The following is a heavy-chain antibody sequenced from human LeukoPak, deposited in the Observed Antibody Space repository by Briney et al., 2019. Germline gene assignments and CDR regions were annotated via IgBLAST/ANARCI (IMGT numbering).Heavy chain of an antibody. D-gene: IGHD2-15*01. CDR1: GGSISSGSYY. CDR3: AREPTPYSRPFDY. CDR2: IYTSGST. J-gene: IGHJ4*02. V-gene: IGHV4-61*02. Sequence: TLSLTCTVSGGSISSGSYYWSWIRQPAGKGLEWIGRIYTSGSTNYNPSLKSRVTISVDTSKNQFSLKLSSVTAADTAVYYCAREPTPYSRPFDYWGQGTLVTVSS.